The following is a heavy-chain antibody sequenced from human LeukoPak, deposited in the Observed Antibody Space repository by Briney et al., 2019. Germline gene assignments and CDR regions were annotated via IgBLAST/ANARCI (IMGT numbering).Heavy chain of an antibody. V-gene: IGHV4-59*11. CDR2: IYYSGST. D-gene: IGHD3-3*01. CDR1: GGSISSHY. J-gene: IGHJ6*03. Sequence: LETLSLTCTVSGGSISSHYWSWIRQPPGKGLEWIGYIYYSGSTNYNPSLKSRVTISVDTSKNQFSLKLSSVTAADTAVYYCARRPVPVSYYDFWSGYYPSYYYYYMDVWGKGTTVTVSS. CDR3: ARRPVPVSYYDFWSGYYPSYYYYYMDV.